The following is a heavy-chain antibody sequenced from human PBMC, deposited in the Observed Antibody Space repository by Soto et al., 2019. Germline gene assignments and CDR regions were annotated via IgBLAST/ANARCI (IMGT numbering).Heavy chain of an antibody. J-gene: IGHJ4*02. CDR3: ARVKAVAGTYYFDY. V-gene: IGHV4-59*01. CDR1: GGSISSYY. CDR2: IYYSGST. Sequence: SETLSLTCTVSGGSISSYYWSWIRQPPGKGLEWIGYIYYSGSTNYNPSLKSRVTMSVDTSKNQFSLKLSSVTAADTAVYYCARVKAVAGTYYFDYWGQGTLVTVSS. D-gene: IGHD6-19*01.